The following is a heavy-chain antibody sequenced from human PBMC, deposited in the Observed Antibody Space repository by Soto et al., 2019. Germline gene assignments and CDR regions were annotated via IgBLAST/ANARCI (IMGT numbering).Heavy chain of an antibody. CDR1: GGSFSGYY. J-gene: IGHJ4*02. V-gene: IGHV4-34*01. D-gene: IGHD5-18*01. Sequence: SETLSLTCAVYGGSFSGYYWTWIRQPPGKGLEWIGEINHSGTINFNPSLKSRLTISLDTSKKHFSLKLSSVTDADTAVYYCARVYRLVDTAMVNGFDYWGQGTLVTVSS. CDR2: INHSGTI. CDR3: ARVYRLVDTAMVNGFDY.